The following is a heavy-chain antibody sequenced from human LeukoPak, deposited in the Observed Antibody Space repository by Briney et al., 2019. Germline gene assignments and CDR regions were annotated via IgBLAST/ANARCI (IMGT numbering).Heavy chain of an antibody. CDR1: GYTFTSYG. Sequence: ASVKVSCKASGYTFTSYGISWVRQAPGQGLEWMGWISAYNGNTNYAQKLQGRVTMTTDTSTSTAYMELRSLRSDDTAVYYCARVSLGGYCSSTSCYYWGQRTLVTVSS. CDR2: ISAYNGNT. CDR3: ARVSLGGYCSSTSCYY. V-gene: IGHV1-18*01. D-gene: IGHD2-2*03. J-gene: IGHJ4*02.